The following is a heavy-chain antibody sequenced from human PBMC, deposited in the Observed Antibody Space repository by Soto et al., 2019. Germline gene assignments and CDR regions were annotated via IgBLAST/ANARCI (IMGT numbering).Heavy chain of an antibody. D-gene: IGHD6-19*01. CDR1: GGSVSSGSYY. Sequence: QVQLQESGPGLVKTSETLSLTCTVSGGSVSSGSYYWSWIRQPPGKGLEWIGYIYYSGSTNYNPSLKSRVTISVDTSKNQFSLKLSSVTAADTAVYYCARVRRIAVAGTREFDYWGQGTLVTVSS. V-gene: IGHV4-61*01. CDR3: ARVRRIAVAGTREFDY. J-gene: IGHJ4*02. CDR2: IYYSGST.